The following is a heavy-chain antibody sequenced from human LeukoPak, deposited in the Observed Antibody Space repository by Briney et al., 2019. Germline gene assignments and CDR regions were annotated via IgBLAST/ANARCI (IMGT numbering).Heavy chain of an antibody. D-gene: IGHD6-19*01. Sequence: SENLSLNCTVPGDSFTSVTDYWAWIRQPPGKGLEWIASGDYSGGTYYNPSLESRVAISADMSKNQISVKLTSVTGADTAVYYCAGERGEEYSSGWYKTNYFYNWGQGIRVTVSS. CDR3: AGERGEEYSSGWYKTNYFYN. V-gene: IGHV4-39*07. CDR2: GDYSGGT. CDR1: GDSFTSVTDY. J-gene: IGHJ4*02.